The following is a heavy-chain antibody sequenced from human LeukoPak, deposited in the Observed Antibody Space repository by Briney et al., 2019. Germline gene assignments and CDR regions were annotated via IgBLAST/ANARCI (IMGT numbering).Heavy chain of an antibody. CDR3: ARFSEADGAKPTTIDY. D-gene: IGHD6-13*01. Sequence: PGGSLRLSCAASGFTVSSNYMSWVRQAPGKGLEWVSVIYSGGSTYYADSVKGRFTISRDNSKNTLYLQMNSLRAEDTAVYYCARFSEADGAKPTTIDYWGQGTLVTVSS. J-gene: IGHJ4*02. CDR2: IYSGGST. V-gene: IGHV3-66*01. CDR1: GFTVSSNY.